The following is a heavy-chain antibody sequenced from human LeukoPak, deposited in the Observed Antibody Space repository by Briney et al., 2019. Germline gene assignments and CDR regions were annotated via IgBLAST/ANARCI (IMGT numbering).Heavy chain of an antibody. D-gene: IGHD3-10*01. V-gene: IGHV3-23*01. Sequence: GGSLRLSCAASGFTFSSYAMSWVRQAPRKGLEWVSGISGSGGSTHYADSVKGRFTISRDNSKNTLYLQMNSLRAEDTAVYYCAKGITMVRGVIISVDFDYWGQGTLVTVSS. CDR3: AKGITMVRGVIISVDFDY. J-gene: IGHJ4*02. CDR2: ISGSGGST. CDR1: GFTFSSYA.